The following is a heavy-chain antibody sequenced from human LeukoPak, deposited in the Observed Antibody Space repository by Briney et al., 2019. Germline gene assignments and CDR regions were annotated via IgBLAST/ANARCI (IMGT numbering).Heavy chain of an antibody. D-gene: IGHD3-10*01. CDR3: ARDLTMVRGIIGYYYGMDV. J-gene: IGHJ6*02. Sequence: GGSLRLSCAASGFTFSSYAMSWVRQAPGKGLEWVSYISSSSSTIDYADSVKGRFTISRDNAKNSLYLQMNSLRAEDTAVYYCARDLTMVRGIIGYYYGMDVWGQGTTVTVSS. CDR1: GFTFSSYA. CDR2: ISSSSSTI. V-gene: IGHV3-48*04.